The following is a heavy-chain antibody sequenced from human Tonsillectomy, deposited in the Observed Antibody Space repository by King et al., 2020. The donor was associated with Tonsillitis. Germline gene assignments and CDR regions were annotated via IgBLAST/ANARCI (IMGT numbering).Heavy chain of an antibody. V-gene: IGHV5-51*01. D-gene: IGHD3-9*01. J-gene: IGHJ4*02. CDR2: IYAGDSET. Sequence: VQLVQSGAEVKKPGESLKISCKGSGYSFTSYWIGWVRQMPVKGLEWMGIIYAGDSETRYSPSFQGQVTISADKSISTAYLQWSSLKASDTAMYYCARVYYDILTGYDPLDYWGQGTLVTVSS. CDR1: GYSFTSYW. CDR3: ARVYYDILTGYDPLDY.